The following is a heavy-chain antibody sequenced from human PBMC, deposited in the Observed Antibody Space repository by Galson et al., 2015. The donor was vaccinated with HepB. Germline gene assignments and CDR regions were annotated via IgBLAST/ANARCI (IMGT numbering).Heavy chain of an antibody. CDR1: GGPFSGYY. D-gene: IGHD6-6*01. J-gene: IGHJ4*02. CDR2: INHSGST. CDR3: ASSIAARPRLLFDY. Sequence: ETLSLTCAVYGGPFSGYYWSWIRQPPGKGLEWIGEINHSGSTNYNPSLKSRVTISVDTSKNQFSLKLSSVTAADTAVYYCASSIAARPRLLFDYWGQGTLVTVSS. V-gene: IGHV4-34*01.